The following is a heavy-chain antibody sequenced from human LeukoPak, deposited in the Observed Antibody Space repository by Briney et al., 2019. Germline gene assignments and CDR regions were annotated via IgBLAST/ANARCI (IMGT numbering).Heavy chain of an antibody. Sequence: ASVKVSCKASGGTFSSYAISWVRQAPGQGLEWMGGIIPIFGTANYAQKFQGRVTITADESTSTAYMELSSLRSEDTAVYYCATSRERWLRFGSFDYWGQGTLVTVSS. V-gene: IGHV1-69*13. CDR1: GGTFSSYA. CDR3: ATSRERWLRFGSFDY. J-gene: IGHJ4*02. D-gene: IGHD5-12*01. CDR2: IIPIFGTA.